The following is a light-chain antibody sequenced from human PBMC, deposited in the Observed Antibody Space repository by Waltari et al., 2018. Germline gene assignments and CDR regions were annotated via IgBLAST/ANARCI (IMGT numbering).Light chain of an antibody. CDR1: QGISNW. CDR2: AAS. J-gene: IGKJ3*01. Sequence: DIQMTQSPSSVSASVGDRVTITCRASQGISNWLAWYQQKPGRAPNLLIYAASSLQTGVPERFSGSVSGTEFTLTISSLQPEDFATYYCQQASSFPITFGPGTKVEIK. V-gene: IGKV1-12*01. CDR3: QQASSFPIT.